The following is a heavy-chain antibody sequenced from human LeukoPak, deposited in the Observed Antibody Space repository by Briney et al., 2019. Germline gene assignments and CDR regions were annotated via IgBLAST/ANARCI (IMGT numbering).Heavy chain of an antibody. CDR2: IKQDGSEK. CDR3: ARVGHSSGWLRPTHYYFDY. J-gene: IGHJ4*02. CDR1: GYTLTELS. V-gene: IGHV3-7*01. Sequence: ASVKVSCKVSGYTLTELSMHWVRQAPGKGLEWVANIKQDGSEKYYVDSVKGRFTISRDNAKNSLYLQMNSLRAEDTAVYYCARVGHSSGWLRPTHYYFDYWGQGTLVTVSS. D-gene: IGHD6-19*01.